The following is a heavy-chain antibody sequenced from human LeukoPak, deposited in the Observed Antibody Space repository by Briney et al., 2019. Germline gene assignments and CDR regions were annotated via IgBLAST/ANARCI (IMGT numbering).Heavy chain of an antibody. CDR3: AKAGGDYGDYYYFDY. V-gene: IGHV3-30*18. J-gene: IGHJ4*02. Sequence: GGPLKLSCPPSGFPFISYAMHWAPQAPGKGLEWVAVISYDGSNKYYADSVKGRFTISRDNSKNTLYLQMNSLRAEDTAVYYCAKAGGDYGDYYYFDYWGQGTLVTVSS. D-gene: IGHD4-17*01. CDR1: GFPFISYA. CDR2: ISYDGSNK.